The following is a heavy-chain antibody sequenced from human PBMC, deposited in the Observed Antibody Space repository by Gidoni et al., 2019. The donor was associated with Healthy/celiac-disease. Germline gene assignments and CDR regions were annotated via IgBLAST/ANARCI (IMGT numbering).Heavy chain of an antibody. CDR1: GFTFSSYS. D-gene: IGHD3-22*01. CDR2: ISSSSSYI. Sequence: EVQLVESGGGLVKPGGSLRLSCAASGFTFSSYSMNWVRQAPGKGLEWVSSISSSSSYIYYADSVKGRFTISRDNAKNSLYLQMNSLRAEDTAVYYCARAKLNYYDSSGSNDYWGQGTLVTVSS. V-gene: IGHV3-21*01. CDR3: ARAKLNYYDSSGSNDY. J-gene: IGHJ4*02.